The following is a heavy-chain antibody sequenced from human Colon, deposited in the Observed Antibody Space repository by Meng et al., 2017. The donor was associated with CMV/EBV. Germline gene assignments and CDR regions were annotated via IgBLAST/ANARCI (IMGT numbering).Heavy chain of an antibody. V-gene: IGHV1-2*02. CDR1: GYSFTGYY. J-gene: IGHJ1*01. Sequence: QVQLVQLGAGVRLPGASVKVSCKASGYSFTGYYIHWVRQAPGQGLEWMGWMDPTTGRTDYAQKFQGTVTMTRDTSISTAYLELSRLTSDDTAVYYCASHSSYVWGSHHWGQGTLVTVSS. D-gene: IGHD3-16*01. CDR2: MDPTTGRT. CDR3: ASHSSYVWGSHH.